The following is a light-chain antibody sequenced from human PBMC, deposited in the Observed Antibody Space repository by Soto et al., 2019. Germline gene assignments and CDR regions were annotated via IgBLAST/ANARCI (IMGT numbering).Light chain of an antibody. CDR3: CSYAGSYSFVV. V-gene: IGLV2-11*01. J-gene: IGLJ2*01. CDR1: SSDVGNYNY. CDR2: EVS. Sequence: QSALTQPRSVSGSPGQSVTISCTGVSSDVGNYNYVSWYQQHPGKAPKLMIYEVSKRSSGVPDRFSGSKSGNTASLTISGLQAEDEADYYCCSYAGSYSFVVFGGGTKLTVL.